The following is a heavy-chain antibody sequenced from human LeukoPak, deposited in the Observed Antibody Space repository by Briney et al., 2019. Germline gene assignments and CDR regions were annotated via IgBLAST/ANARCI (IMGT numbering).Heavy chain of an antibody. Sequence: PGGSLRLSCAASGFTFSSYWMSWVRQAPGKGLEWVANIKQDGSEKYYVDSVKGRFTISRDNSKNTLYLQMNSLRAEDTAVYYCAKDVLGSYLDYWGQGTLVTVSS. CDR2: IKQDGSEK. CDR1: GFTFSSYW. CDR3: AKDVLGSYLDY. V-gene: IGHV3-7*01. D-gene: IGHD1-26*01. J-gene: IGHJ4*02.